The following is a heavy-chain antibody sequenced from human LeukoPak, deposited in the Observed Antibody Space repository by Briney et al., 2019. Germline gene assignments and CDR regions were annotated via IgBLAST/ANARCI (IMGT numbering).Heavy chain of an antibody. CDR2: IYHTGTT. D-gene: IGHD4-23*01. CDR3: AAWGVDYGGNFDYSDY. CDR1: RGSIMTTHW. J-gene: IGHJ4*02. Sequence: SGTLSLTCALSRGSIMTTHWWSWVRQPPGKGLEWIGEIYHTGTTNYNPSLKSRLTISVGQSRNQFSLRLSSVTAADTGTYYCAAWGVDYGGNFDYSDYWGQGTLVTVSS. V-gene: IGHV4-4*02.